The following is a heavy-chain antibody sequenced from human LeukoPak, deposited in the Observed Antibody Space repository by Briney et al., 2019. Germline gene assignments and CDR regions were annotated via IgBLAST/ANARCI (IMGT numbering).Heavy chain of an antibody. CDR2: INWNGGST. CDR3: ARGRAGSYRFDY. J-gene: IGHJ4*02. V-gene: IGHV3-20*04. D-gene: IGHD3-16*02. Sequence: GGSLRLSCAASGFTFDDYGMSWVRQAPGKGLEWVSGINWNGGSTGYADSVKGRFTISRDNAKNPLYLQMNSLRAEDTALYYCARGRAGSYRFDYWGQGTLVTVSS. CDR1: GFTFDDYG.